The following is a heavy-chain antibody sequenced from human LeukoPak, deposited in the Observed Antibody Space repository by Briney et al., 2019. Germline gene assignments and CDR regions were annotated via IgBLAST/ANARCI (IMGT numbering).Heavy chain of an antibody. CDR1: GYTFTNYY. CDR3: ARDSSGIDTEYYFDY. Sequence: ASVKVSCKASGYTFTNYYMHWVRQAPGQGLEWMGIINPSGGSTSYAQKFQGRVTMTRDTSTSTVYMELSSLRSEDTAVYYCARDSSGIDTEYYFDYWGQGTLVTVSS. J-gene: IGHJ4*02. V-gene: IGHV1-46*01. CDR2: INPSGGST. D-gene: IGHD3-10*01.